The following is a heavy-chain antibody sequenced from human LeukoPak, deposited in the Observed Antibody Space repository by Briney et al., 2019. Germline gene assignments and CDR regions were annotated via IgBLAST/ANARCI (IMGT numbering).Heavy chain of an antibody. CDR3: ARDYPPFDY. V-gene: IGHV3-73*01. CDR2: IRSKANGYAT. Sequence: PGGSLRLSCAASGFTFSGSAMHWVRQASGKGLEWVGRIRSKANGYATAYAASVKGRFTISRDDSKNTAYLQMSSLRAEDTALYFCARDYPPFDYWGRGTLVTVSS. J-gene: IGHJ4*01. D-gene: IGHD4-11*01. CDR1: GFTFSGSA.